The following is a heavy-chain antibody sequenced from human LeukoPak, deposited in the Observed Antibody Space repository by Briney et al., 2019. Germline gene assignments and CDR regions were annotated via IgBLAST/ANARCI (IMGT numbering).Heavy chain of an antibody. Sequence: GGSLRLSCAASGFTFSSYAMHWVRQAPGKGLEWVAVISYDGSNKYYADSMKGRFTISRDNSKNTLYLQMNSLRAEDTAVYYCARGPSNIVLMVYAIAAHDYWGQGTLVTVSS. CDR3: ARGPSNIVLMVYAIAAHDY. D-gene: IGHD2-8*01. CDR2: ISYDGSNK. J-gene: IGHJ4*02. CDR1: GFTFSSYA. V-gene: IGHV3-30-3*01.